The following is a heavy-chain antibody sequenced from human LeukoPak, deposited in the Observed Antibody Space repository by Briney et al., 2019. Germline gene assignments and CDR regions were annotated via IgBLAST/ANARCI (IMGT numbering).Heavy chain of an antibody. CDR2: ISGSGGST. J-gene: IGHJ4*02. D-gene: IGHD3-22*01. CDR3: AKDPRYYYDSSGYYTGGLFDY. V-gene: IGHV3-23*01. CDR1: GFTFSTYA. Sequence: QPGGSLRLSCAASGFTFSTYAMSWVRQAPGKLLEWVSAISGSGGSTYYADSVKGRFTISRDNSKNTLYLQMNSLRAEDTSVYYCAKDPRYYYDSSGYYTGGLFDYWGQGTLVTVSS.